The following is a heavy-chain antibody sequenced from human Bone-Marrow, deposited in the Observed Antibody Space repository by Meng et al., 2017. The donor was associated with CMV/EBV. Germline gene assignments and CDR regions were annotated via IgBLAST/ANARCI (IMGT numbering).Heavy chain of an antibody. CDR1: GFTFSTYD. J-gene: IGHJ6*02. V-gene: IGHV3-23*01. CDR3: ARIVVITDYYYYYGMDV. Sequence: GGSLRLSCAASGFTFSTYDMSWVRQAPGKGLEWVSAISGSGGSTYYADSVKGRFTISRDNAKNSLYLQMNSLRAEDTAVYYCARIVVITDYYYYYGMDVWGQGTTVTVSS. D-gene: IGHD3-22*01. CDR2: ISGSGGST.